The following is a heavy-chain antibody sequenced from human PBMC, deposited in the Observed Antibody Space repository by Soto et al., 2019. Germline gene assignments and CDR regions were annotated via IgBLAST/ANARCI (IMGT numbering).Heavy chain of an antibody. J-gene: IGHJ4*02. Sequence: QVQLQESGPGLVKPSQTLSLTCTVSGGSISSGGYYWNWIRQHPGKGLEWIGNIYYSGSTYYNPSLKVRVTPSVVTAKHQSPLALSSATAALAALYYCGVIYSGGPGATLRYRCQGPLVSVSS. CDR2: IYYSGST. V-gene: IGHV4-31*03. CDR3: GVIYSGGPGATLRY. CDR1: GGSISSGGYY. D-gene: IGHD5-12*01.